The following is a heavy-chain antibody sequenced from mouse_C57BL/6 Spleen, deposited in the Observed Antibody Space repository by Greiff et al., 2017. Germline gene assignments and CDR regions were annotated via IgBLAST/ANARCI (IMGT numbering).Heavy chain of an antibody. J-gene: IGHJ1*03. CDR3: ESGVRRTPYWYFDV. CDR1: GYTFTDYY. CDR2: IYPGSGNT. V-gene: IGHV1-76*01. Sequence: QVHVKQSGAELVRPGASVKLSCKASGYTFTDYYINWVKQRPGQGLEWIARIYPGSGNTYYNEKFKGKATLTAEKSSSTAYMQLSSLTSEDSAVYFCESGVRRTPYWYFDVWGTGTTVTVSS.